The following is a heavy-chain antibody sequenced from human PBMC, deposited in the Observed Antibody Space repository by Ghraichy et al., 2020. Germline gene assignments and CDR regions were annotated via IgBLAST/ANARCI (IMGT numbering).Heavy chain of an antibody. CDR1: GFSLSTSGMC. V-gene: IGHV2-70*01. Sequence: SGPTLVKPTQTLTLTCTFSGFSLSTSGMCVSWIRQPPGKALEWLALIDWDDDKYYSTSLKTRLTISKDTSKNQVVLTMTNMDPVDTATYYCARINSGYDRGDVDAFDIWGQGTMVTVSS. J-gene: IGHJ3*02. CDR3: ARINSGYDRGDVDAFDI. CDR2: IDWDDDK. D-gene: IGHD5-12*01.